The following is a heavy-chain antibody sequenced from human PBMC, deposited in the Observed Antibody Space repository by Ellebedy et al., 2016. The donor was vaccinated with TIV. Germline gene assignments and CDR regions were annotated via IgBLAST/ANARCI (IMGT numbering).Heavy chain of an antibody. CDR2: INPNSGGT. Sequence: AASVKVSCKASGYTFTGYYMHWVRQAPGQGLEWMGWINPNSGGTNYAQKFQGRVTMTRDTSTSTVYMELSSLRSEDTAVYYCARAVGATPYVYFDYWGQGTLVTVSS. CDR3: ARAVGATPYVYFDY. CDR1: GYTFTGYY. D-gene: IGHD1-26*01. J-gene: IGHJ4*02. V-gene: IGHV1-2*02.